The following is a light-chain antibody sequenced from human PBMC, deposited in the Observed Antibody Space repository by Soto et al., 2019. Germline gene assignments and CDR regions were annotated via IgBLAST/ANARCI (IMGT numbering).Light chain of an antibody. CDR3: QSYDSSLSGPGV. CDR1: SSNIGAGYD. V-gene: IGLV1-40*01. CDR2: GNS. Sequence: QSVLTQPPSVSGAPGQRVTISCTGSSSNIGAGYDVHWYQQLPGTAPKLLIYGNSNRPSGVPDRFSGSKSGTSASLAITGLQAEDEADYYCQSYDSSLSGPGVFGGGPQLTVL. J-gene: IGLJ3*02.